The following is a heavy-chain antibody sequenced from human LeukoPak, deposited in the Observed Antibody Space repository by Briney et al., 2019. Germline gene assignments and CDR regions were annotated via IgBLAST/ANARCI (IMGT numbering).Heavy chain of an antibody. CDR2: MYYSGST. CDR1: GGSISNYY. Sequence: SETLSLTCTVSGGSISNYYWSWIRQSPGKGLEWIGYMYYSGSTNYNPSLKSRVTISVDTSKKQFSLNVSSVTAADTAVYYCASIYYYGSGSYFGYWGQGTMVTVSS. V-gene: IGHV4-59*08. J-gene: IGHJ4*02. D-gene: IGHD3-10*01. CDR3: ASIYYYGSGSYFGY.